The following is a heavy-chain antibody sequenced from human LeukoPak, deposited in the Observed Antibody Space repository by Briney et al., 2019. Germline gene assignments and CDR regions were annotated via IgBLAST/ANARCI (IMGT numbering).Heavy chain of an antibody. CDR2: IKSKTDGGTT. V-gene: IGHV3-15*07. J-gene: IGHJ4*02. D-gene: IGHD2-21*02. Sequence: PGGSLRLSCAASGFTFDDYAMHWVRQAPGKGLEWVGRIKSKTDGGTTDYAAPVKGRFTISRDDSKNTLYLQMNSLKTEDTAVYYCTTHIVVVTAPNALYYFDYWGQGTLVTVSS. CDR1: GFTFDDYA. CDR3: TTHIVVVTAPNALYYFDY.